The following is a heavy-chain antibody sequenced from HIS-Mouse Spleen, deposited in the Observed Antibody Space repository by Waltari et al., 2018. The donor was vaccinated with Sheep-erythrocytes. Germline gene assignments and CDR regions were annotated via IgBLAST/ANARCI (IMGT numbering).Heavy chain of an antibody. V-gene: IGHV3-74*01. D-gene: IGHD1-26*01. CDR3: ARETEWELSFDY. CDR2: INSDGSST. Sequence: EVQLVESGGGLVQPGGSLGLSCAASGFPFRSSWMHWVRQAPGKGLVWVSRINSDGSSTSYADSVKGRFTISRDNAKNTLYLQMNSLRAEDTAVYYCARETEWELSFDYWGQGTLVTVSS. J-gene: IGHJ4*02. CDR1: GFPFRSSW.